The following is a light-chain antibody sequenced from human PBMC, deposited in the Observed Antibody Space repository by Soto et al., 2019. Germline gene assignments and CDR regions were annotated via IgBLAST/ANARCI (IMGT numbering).Light chain of an antibody. V-gene: IGKV4-1*01. Sequence: DIVMTQSPDSLAVSLGERATINCKSSQSLLYSSNNENYLAWHQQKPGQPPKLLIYWASTRESGVPDRFSGSGSGTDFTLTISSLQAEDGAVYYCQQYYGTPYTFGQGTKLEIK. CDR2: WAS. CDR3: QQYYGTPYT. J-gene: IGKJ2*01. CDR1: QSLLYSSNNENY.